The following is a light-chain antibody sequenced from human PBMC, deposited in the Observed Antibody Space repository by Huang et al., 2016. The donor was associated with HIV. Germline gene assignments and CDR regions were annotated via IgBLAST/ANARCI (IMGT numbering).Light chain of an antibody. Sequence: EIVLTQSPATLSLSPGERATLSCRASQSVSTYFAWYQKKPGQAPRLLIYDASNRATDIPARFSGSGSGTDFTLTISSLEPEDFAVYYCQQRSSWPPITFGQGTRLEIK. CDR2: DAS. CDR1: QSVSTY. V-gene: IGKV3-11*01. J-gene: IGKJ5*01. CDR3: QQRSSWPPIT.